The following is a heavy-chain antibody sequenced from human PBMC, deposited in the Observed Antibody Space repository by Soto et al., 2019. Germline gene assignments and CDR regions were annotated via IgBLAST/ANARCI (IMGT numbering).Heavy chain of an antibody. D-gene: IGHD2-15*01. Sequence: ASVTVSCKTSGYTFTGYYMHWVRQDPGQGLEWMGWINPNSGGTNYAQKFQGWVTMTRDTSISTAYMELSRLRSDDTAVYYCARGRWSPSFYYYYGMDVWGQGTTVTVSS. J-gene: IGHJ6*02. CDR1: GYTFTGYY. V-gene: IGHV1-2*04. CDR2: INPNSGGT. CDR3: ARGRWSPSFYYYYGMDV.